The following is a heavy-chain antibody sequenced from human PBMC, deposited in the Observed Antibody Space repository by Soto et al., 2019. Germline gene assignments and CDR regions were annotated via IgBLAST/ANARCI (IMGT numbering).Heavy chain of an antibody. CDR3: ARVGRFPGMGFDP. J-gene: IGHJ5*02. V-gene: IGHV4-4*02. CDR1: GGSISSSNW. Sequence: PSETLSLTCAVSGGSISSSNWWSGVRQPPGKGLEWIGEIYHSGSTNYNPSLKSRVTISVDKSKNQFSLKLSSVTAADTAVYYCARVGRFPGMGFDPWGQGTLVTVSS. CDR2: IYHSGST. D-gene: IGHD3-3*01.